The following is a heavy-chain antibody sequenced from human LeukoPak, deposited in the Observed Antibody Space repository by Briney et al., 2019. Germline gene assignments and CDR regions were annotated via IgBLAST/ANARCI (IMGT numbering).Heavy chain of an antibody. D-gene: IGHD3-10*01. CDR1: GGTFSSYA. J-gene: IGHJ6*02. CDR2: IIPILGIA. CDR3: ARVEGSGSYYRYYYGMDV. Sequence: ASVKVSCKPSGGTFSSYAISWVRQAPGQGLEWMGRIIPILGIANYAQKFQGRVTITAYKSTSTAYMELSSLRSEDTAVYYCARVEGSGSYYRYYYGMDVWGQGTTVTVSS. V-gene: IGHV1-69*04.